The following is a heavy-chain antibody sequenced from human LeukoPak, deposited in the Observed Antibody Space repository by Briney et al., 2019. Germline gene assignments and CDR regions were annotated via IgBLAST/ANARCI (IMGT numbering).Heavy chain of an antibody. V-gene: IGHV3-74*01. CDR1: GFTFSSYW. CDR2: IKSDGSST. CDR3: AKGDIVVVPAAIFY. J-gene: IGHJ4*02. Sequence: GGSLRLSCAASGFTFSSYWMHWVRQAPGKGLVWVSRIKSDGSSTNYADSVKGRFTISRDNAKNTLYLQMNSLRAEDTAVYYCAKGDIVVVPAAIFYWGQGTLVTVSS. D-gene: IGHD2-2*01.